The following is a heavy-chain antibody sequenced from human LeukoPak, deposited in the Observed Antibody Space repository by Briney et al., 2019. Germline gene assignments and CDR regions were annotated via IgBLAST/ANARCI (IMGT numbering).Heavy chain of an antibody. D-gene: IGHD2-15*01. J-gene: IGHJ6*03. CDR3: ARGIVVVAQLGYYYYYMDV. V-gene: IGHV4-59*08. CDR2: VDHTGST. Sequence: SETLSLTCSVSDDSITMYYWTWIRQPPGKGLEWIGYVDHTGSTNFNPSLNGRVSISRDTTKNLFSLKLSSVTAADTAVYYCARGIVVVAQLGYYYYYMDVWGKGTTVTISS. CDR1: DDSITMYY.